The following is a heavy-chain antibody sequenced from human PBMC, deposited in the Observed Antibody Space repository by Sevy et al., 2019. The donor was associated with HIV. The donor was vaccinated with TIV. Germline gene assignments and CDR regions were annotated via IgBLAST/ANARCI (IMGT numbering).Heavy chain of an antibody. CDR3: ARDDGNYYFHY. D-gene: IGHD1-7*01. J-gene: IGHJ4*02. V-gene: IGHV3-7*01. CDR1: GFTFSKYW. Sequence: GGSLRLSCAASGFTFSKYWMGWVRQAPGKGLEWVANIKQDAGQKYYVDSVKGRFTIARDNAKNSLFLQMNSLRAEDTAVYFCARDDGNYYFHYWGQGTLVTVSS. CDR2: IKQDAGQK.